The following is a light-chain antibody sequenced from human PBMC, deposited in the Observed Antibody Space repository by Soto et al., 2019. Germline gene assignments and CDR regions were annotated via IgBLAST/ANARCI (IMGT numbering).Light chain of an antibody. CDR3: QSYDSSLSGYV. J-gene: IGLJ1*01. Sequence: QSVLTQPPSVSGAPGQRVTISRTGSSSNIGAGYDVHWYQQLPGTAPKLLIYGNSNRPSGVPDRFSGSKSGTSASLAITGLQAEDEADYYSQSYDSSLSGYVFGTGTKVTVL. CDR1: SSNIGAGYD. V-gene: IGLV1-40*01. CDR2: GNS.